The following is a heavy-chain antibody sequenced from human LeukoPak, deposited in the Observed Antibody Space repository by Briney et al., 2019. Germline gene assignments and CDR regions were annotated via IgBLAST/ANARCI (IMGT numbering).Heavy chain of an antibody. D-gene: IGHD3-16*01. J-gene: IGHJ4*02. Sequence: ASVKVSCKASGGTFSSYAISWVRQAPGQGLEWMGWINPNSGGTNYAQKFQGRVTMTRGTSIRTVYMELSRLRSDDTAVYYCGRYYLEGRCFDYWGQGTLVTVSS. V-gene: IGHV1-2*02. CDR3: GRYYLEGRCFDY. CDR2: INPNSGGT. CDR1: GGTFSSYA.